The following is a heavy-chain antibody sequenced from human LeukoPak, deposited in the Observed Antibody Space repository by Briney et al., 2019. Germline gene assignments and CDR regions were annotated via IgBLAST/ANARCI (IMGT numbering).Heavy chain of an antibody. CDR2: IYHSGST. CDR1: GGSISSSNW. Sequence: PSGTLSLTCAVSGGSISSSNWWSWVRQPPGKGLEWIGEIYHSGSTNYNPSLKSRVTISVDKPKNQFSLKLSSVTAADTAVYYCARVIRYSSSSCGFDPWGQGTLVTVSS. CDR3: ARVIRYSSSSCGFDP. J-gene: IGHJ5*02. D-gene: IGHD6-6*01. V-gene: IGHV4-4*02.